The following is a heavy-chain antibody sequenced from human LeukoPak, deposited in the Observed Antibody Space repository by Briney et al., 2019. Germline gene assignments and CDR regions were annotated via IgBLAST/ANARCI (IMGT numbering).Heavy chain of an antibody. Sequence: GGSLRLSCAASGFTFYAYAMHWVRQAPGKGLEWVADTSYDGSNKYYADSVKGRFTISRDNSLNTVYLQMNNLRADDTADYYCARGERGFGDAFNLWGPGTVVTVSS. V-gene: IGHV3-30*01. J-gene: IGHJ3*01. D-gene: IGHD3-10*01. CDR3: ARGERGFGDAFNL. CDR1: GFTFYAYA. CDR2: TSYDGSNK.